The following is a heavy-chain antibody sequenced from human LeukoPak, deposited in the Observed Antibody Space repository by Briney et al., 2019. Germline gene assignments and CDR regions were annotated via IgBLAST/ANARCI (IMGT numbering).Heavy chain of an antibody. Sequence: GGSLSLSCAASGFTFSSYGMHWVRQAPGKGLEGVSYFSSSGDSIYYADSVKGRFTISRDNAKNSLSLQMNSLRAEDTAIYYCARDRRVGATWSVGAFDIWGQGTTITVSS. V-gene: IGHV3-48*04. CDR3: ARDRRVGATWSVGAFDI. CDR2: FSSSGDSI. CDR1: GFTFSSYG. J-gene: IGHJ3*02. D-gene: IGHD1-26*01.